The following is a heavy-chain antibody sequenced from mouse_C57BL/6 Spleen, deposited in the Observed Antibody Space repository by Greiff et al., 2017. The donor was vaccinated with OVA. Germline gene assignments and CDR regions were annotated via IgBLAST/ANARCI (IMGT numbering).Heavy chain of an antibody. Sequence: DVTLQESGPGLVKPSQSLSLTCSVTGYSITSGYYWNWIRQFPGNKLEWMGYISYDGSNNYNPSLKNRISITRDTSKNQFFLKLNSVTTEDTATYYCARADYGGGYYAMDYWGQGTSVTVSS. V-gene: IGHV3-6*01. CDR2: ISYDGSN. J-gene: IGHJ4*01. D-gene: IGHD2-4*01. CDR3: ARADYGGGYYAMDY. CDR1: GYSITSGYY.